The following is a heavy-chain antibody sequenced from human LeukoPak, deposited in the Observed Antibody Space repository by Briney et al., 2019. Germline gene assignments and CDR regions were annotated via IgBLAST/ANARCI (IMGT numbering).Heavy chain of an antibody. CDR2: INPNSGGT. CDR1: RYTFTGYY. V-gene: IGHV1-2*02. CDR3: ALQPGSYYRFDY. D-gene: IGHD1-26*01. Sequence: ASVKVSCKASRYTFTGYYMHWVRQAPGQGVGWMGWINPNSGGTNYAQKFQGGVTMTRDTSISTAYMELSRLRSDDTAVYYCALQPGSYYRFDYWGQGTLVTVSS. J-gene: IGHJ4*02.